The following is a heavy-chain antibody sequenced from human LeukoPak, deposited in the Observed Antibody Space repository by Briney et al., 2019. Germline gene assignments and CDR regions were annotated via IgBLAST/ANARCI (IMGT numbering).Heavy chain of an antibody. CDR3: ARGRQLGY. D-gene: IGHD6-13*01. CDR2: KKEEGSET. Sequence: GGSLRLSCAASGFTFSNYWMSWVRQAPGKGLEWVANKKEEGSETNTVDSVKGRFPFSRANARSSLYLQMNSLRAEDAAVYYCARGRQLGYWGQGTLVTVSS. CDR1: GFTFSNYW. J-gene: IGHJ4*02. V-gene: IGHV3-7*01.